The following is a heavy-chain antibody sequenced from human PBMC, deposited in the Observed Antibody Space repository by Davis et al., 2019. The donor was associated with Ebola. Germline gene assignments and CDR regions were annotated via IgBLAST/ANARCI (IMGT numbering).Heavy chain of an antibody. CDR3: ARDLSYSYYYHYYGMDV. Sequence: ASVKVSCKASGYTLTDYQMHWVRQAPGQGLEWMGGINPISGDTNYAEKFQGRVTMTKDTSISTVYMELSRLRSDDTAVYYCARDLSYSYYYHYYGMDVWGQGTTVTVSS. CDR2: INPISGDT. D-gene: IGHD3-10*01. J-gene: IGHJ6*02. V-gene: IGHV1-2*02. CDR1: GYTLTDYQ.